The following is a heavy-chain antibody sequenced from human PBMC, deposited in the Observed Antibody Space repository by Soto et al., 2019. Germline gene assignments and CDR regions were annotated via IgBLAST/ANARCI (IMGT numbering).Heavy chain of an antibody. V-gene: IGHV1-18*01. Sequence: ASVKVSCKASGYTFTSYGISWVRQAPGQGLEWMGWISAYNGNTNYAQKLQGRVTMTTDTSTSTAYMELRSLRSDDTAVYYCARVVDSSGCYLGVGNYWGQGTLVTVSS. CDR2: ISAYNGNT. CDR1: GYTFTSYG. D-gene: IGHD6-19*01. CDR3: ARVVDSSGCYLGVGNY. J-gene: IGHJ4*02.